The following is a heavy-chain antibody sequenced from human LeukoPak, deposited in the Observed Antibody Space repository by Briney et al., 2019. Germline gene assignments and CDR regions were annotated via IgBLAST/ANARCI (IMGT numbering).Heavy chain of an antibody. CDR3: VKSNGCSGGSCYPSYYYYYGMDV. V-gene: IGHV3-64D*06. J-gene: IGHJ6*02. CDR1: GFTFSSYA. Sequence: GGSLGLSCSASGFTFSSYAMHWVRQAPGKGLEYVSAISSNGGSTYYADSVKGRFTISRDNSKNTLYLQMSSLRAEDTAVYYCVKSNGCSGGSCYPSYYYYYGMDVWGQGTTVTVSS. CDR2: ISSNGGST. D-gene: IGHD2-15*01.